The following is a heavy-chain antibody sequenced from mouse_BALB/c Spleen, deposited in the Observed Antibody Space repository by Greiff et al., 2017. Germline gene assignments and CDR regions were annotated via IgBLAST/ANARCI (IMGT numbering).Heavy chain of an antibody. J-gene: IGHJ4*01. V-gene: IGHV1S41*01. CDR1: GYTFTSYW. CDR2: IAPGSGST. Sequence: DLVKPGASVKLSCTASGYTFTSYWINWIKQRPGQGLEWIGCIAPGSGSTYYNEMFKGKATLTVDTSSSTAYIQLSSLSSEDSAVYFGARQPDYAMDYWGQGTSVTVSA. CDR3: ARQPDYAMDY.